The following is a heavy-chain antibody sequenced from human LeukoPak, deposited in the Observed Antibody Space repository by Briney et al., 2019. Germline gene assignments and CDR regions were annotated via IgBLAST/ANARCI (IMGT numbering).Heavy chain of an antibody. Sequence: ASVKVSCKASGYTFTGYYMHWVRQAPGQGPEWMGWINPNSGGTNYAQKFQGRVTMTGDTSISTAYMELSRLRSDDTAVYYCARDSSLVRGDIIPLDYWGQGTLVTVSS. CDR1: GYTFTGYY. V-gene: IGHV1-2*02. CDR3: ARDSSLVRGDIIPLDY. CDR2: INPNSGGT. J-gene: IGHJ4*02. D-gene: IGHD3-10*01.